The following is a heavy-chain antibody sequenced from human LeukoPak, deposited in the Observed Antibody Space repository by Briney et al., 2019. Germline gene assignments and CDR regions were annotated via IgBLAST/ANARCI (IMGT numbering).Heavy chain of an antibody. Sequence: GASVKVSCKVSGSSLTELSMHWVRQAPGQGLEWMGWINTNTGNPTYAQGFTGRFVFSLDTSVSTAYLQISSLKAEDTAVYYCASTVAGAAFDIWGQGTMVTVSS. J-gene: IGHJ3*02. CDR2: INTNTGNP. D-gene: IGHD6-19*01. CDR1: GSSLTELS. CDR3: ASTVAGAAFDI. V-gene: IGHV7-4-1*02.